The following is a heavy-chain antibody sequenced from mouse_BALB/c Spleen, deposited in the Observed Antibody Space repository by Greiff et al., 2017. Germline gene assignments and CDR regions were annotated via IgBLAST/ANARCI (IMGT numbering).Heavy chain of an antibody. CDR3: AREGNYDWGYFDY. J-gene: IGHJ2*01. D-gene: IGHD2-4*01. Sequence: EVKVVESGGGLVQPGGSLKLSCAASGFTFSSYGMSWVRQTPDKRLELVATINSNGGSTYYPDSVKGRFTISRDNAKNTLYLQMSSLKSEDTAMYYCAREGNYDWGYFDYWGQGTTLTVSS. CDR2: INSNGGST. CDR1: GFTFSSYG. V-gene: IGHV5-6-3*01.